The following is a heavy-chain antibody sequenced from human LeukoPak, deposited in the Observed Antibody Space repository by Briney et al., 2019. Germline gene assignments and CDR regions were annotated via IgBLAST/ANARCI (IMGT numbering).Heavy chain of an antibody. CDR2: TYHSVDT. Sequence: SETLSLTCTVSGGSISSYYWSWIRQPPGKGLEWLGYTYHSVDTKYNASLKSRVTISVDTSKSQFSLKLSSVTAADTAVYYCARGGPNSSGWRIDYWGQGTLVTVSS. J-gene: IGHJ4*02. V-gene: IGHV4-59*01. CDR1: GGSISSYY. D-gene: IGHD6-19*01. CDR3: ARGGPNSSGWRIDY.